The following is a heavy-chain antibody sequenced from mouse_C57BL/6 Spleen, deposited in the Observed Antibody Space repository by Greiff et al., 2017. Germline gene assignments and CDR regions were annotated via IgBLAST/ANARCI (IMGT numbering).Heavy chain of an antibody. D-gene: IGHD1-1*01. Sequence: QVQLQQSGAELVRPGTSVKVSCKASGYAFTNYLIEWVKQRPGQGLEWIGVLNPGSGGTKYNEKFKSKATLTVDKPSSTAYMQLSSLTSEDSAVXDCARRGTTVNYFDYWGQGTTLTVSS. V-gene: IGHV1-54*01. CDR2: LNPGSGGT. CDR1: GYAFTNYL. CDR3: ARRGTTVNYFDY. J-gene: IGHJ2*01.